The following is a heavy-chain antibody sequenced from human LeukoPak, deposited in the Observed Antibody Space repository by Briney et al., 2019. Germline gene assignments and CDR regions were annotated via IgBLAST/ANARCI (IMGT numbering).Heavy chain of an antibody. Sequence: PSETLSLTCAVSGASISGSGYYWGWIRQPPGKGLEWIGNIYYSGSTYYNPSLKSRVTISVDTSNNQFSLRLNSVTAADTALYYCARETEKQWQYWGQGTVVTVSS. CDR3: ARETEKQWQY. J-gene: IGHJ4*03. D-gene: IGHD6-19*01. V-gene: IGHV4-39*07. CDR2: IYYSGST. CDR1: GASISGSGYY.